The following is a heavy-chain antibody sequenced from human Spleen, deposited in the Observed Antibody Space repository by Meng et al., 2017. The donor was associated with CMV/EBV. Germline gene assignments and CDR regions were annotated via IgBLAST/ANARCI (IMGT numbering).Heavy chain of an antibody. CDR2: ISGSDSSGSDTKT. D-gene: IGHD3-22*01. Sequence: LSLTCAASGFPFINYDMSWVRQAPGKGLEWVSAISGSDSSGSDTKTYYADSVKGRFTISRDNSKNMLHLQMNSLSAEDTAVYYCAKEYYYDSSGLDYWGQGTLVTVSS. J-gene: IGHJ4*02. V-gene: IGHV3-23*01. CDR3: AKEYYYDSSGLDY. CDR1: GFPFINYD.